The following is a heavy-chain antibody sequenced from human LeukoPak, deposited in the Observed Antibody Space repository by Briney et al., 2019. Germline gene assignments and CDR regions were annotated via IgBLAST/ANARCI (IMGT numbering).Heavy chain of an antibody. CDR3: ARRLDSSGWVNY. D-gene: IGHD6-19*01. Sequence: SETLSLTCTVSGGSISSYYWSWIRQPPGKGLEWIGYIYYSGSTNYNPSLKSRVTISVDTSKNQFSLKLSSVTAADTAVYYCARRLDSSGWVNYWGQGTLVTVSS. V-gene: IGHV4-59*01. CDR2: IYYSGST. J-gene: IGHJ4*02. CDR1: GGSISSYY.